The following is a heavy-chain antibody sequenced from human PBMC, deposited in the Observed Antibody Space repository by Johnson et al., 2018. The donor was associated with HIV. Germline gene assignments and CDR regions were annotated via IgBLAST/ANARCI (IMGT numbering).Heavy chain of an antibody. D-gene: IGHD1-26*01. Sequence: QVQLVESGGGLVQPGRSLRLSCTASEFSFSTYAPHWVRQAPGEGLEWVAVISYDGVNNYYADSVKGRFTVSRDNSKNTLYLQMTSLRTEDTAVYYCARGGFDIVGGTIGWSAFDIWGQGTMVTVSS. CDR2: ISYDGVNN. J-gene: IGHJ3*02. CDR3: ARGGFDIVGGTIGWSAFDI. CDR1: EFSFSTYA. V-gene: IGHV3-30*04.